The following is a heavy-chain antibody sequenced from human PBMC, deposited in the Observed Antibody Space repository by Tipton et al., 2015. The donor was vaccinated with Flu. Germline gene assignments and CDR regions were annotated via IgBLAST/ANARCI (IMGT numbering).Heavy chain of an antibody. CDR2: IYHSGST. CDR1: GYSISSGYY. J-gene: IGHJ3*02. V-gene: IGHV4-38-2*02. Sequence: LRLSCTVSGYSISSGYYWGWIRQPPGKGLEWIGSIYHSGSTYYNPSLKSRVTISVDTSKNQFSLKLSSVTAADTAVYYCARGRYYYDSSGVDAFDIWGRGTMVTVSS. CDR3: ARGRYYYDSSGVDAFDI. D-gene: IGHD3-22*01.